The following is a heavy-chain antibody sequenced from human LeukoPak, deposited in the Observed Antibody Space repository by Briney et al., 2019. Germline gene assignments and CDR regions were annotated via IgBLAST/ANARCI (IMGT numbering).Heavy chain of an antibody. J-gene: IGHJ3*02. Sequence: GGSLRLSCAASGFTFSSYWMSWVRQAPGKGLEWVANIKQDGSEKYYVDSVKGRFTISRDNAKNSLYLQMNSLRAEDTAVYYYARVGQYYDFWSGYAAYGAFDIWGQGTMVTVSS. CDR3: ARVGQYYDFWSGYAAYGAFDI. D-gene: IGHD3-3*01. CDR1: GFTFSSYW. V-gene: IGHV3-7*01. CDR2: IKQDGSEK.